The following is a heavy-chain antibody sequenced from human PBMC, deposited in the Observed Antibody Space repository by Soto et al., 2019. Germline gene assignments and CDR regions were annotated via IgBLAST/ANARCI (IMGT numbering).Heavy chain of an antibody. V-gene: IGHV4-61*01. J-gene: IGHJ4*02. CDR1: GASVSSGSYY. Sequence: SETLSLTCTVSGASVSSGSYYWSWIRQPPGKGLEWIGHIYYSGSTSYNPSLKSRVTMSVDTSENQFSLKLTSVTAADTAVYFCARRIDYSCYVPDWGQGTLVTVSS. D-gene: IGHD2-2*01. CDR2: IYYSGST. CDR3: ARRIDYSCYVPD.